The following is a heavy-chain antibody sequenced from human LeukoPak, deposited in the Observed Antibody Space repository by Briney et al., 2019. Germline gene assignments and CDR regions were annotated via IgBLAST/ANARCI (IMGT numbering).Heavy chain of an antibody. V-gene: IGHV3-21*01. Sequence: KTGGSLRLSCAASGFTFSSYSMNWVRQAPGEGLEWVSSISSSSSYIYYADSVKGRFTISRDNAKNSLYLQMNSLRAEDTAVYYCARDRDYYYYMDVWGKGTTVTVSS. CDR3: ARDRDYYYYMDV. D-gene: IGHD5-24*01. CDR1: GFTFSSYS. J-gene: IGHJ6*03. CDR2: ISSSSSYI.